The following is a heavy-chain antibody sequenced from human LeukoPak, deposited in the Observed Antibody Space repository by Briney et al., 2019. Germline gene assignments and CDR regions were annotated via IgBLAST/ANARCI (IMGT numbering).Heavy chain of an antibody. CDR3: ARAEVDAEQWLAYFDY. CDR2: ISSSSSYI. J-gene: IGHJ4*02. CDR1: GSTFSSYS. D-gene: IGHD6-19*01. Sequence: GGSLRLSCAASGSTFSSYSMNWVRQAPGKGLEWVSSISSSSSYIYYADSVKGRFTISRDNAKNSLYLQMNSLRAEDTAVYYRARAEVDAEQWLAYFDYWGQGTLVTVSS. V-gene: IGHV3-21*01.